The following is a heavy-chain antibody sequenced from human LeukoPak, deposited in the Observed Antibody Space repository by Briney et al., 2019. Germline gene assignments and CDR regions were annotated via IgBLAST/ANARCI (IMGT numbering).Heavy chain of an antibody. CDR3: ARRREPEI. D-gene: IGHD1-14*01. Sequence: GGCLRLSCATSGFTFSDYTMNWVRQAPGKGLEWVSSIGTSGAIYYSDSVRGRFTISRDNAKNSVYLQMDSLRAEDTAVYYCARRREPEIWSQGTMVTVSS. CDR1: GFTFSDYT. V-gene: IGHV3-69-1*01. CDR2: IGTSGAI. J-gene: IGHJ3*02.